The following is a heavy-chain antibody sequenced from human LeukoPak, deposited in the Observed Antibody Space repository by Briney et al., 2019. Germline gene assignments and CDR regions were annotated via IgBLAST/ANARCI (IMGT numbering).Heavy chain of an antibody. V-gene: IGHV3-23*01. D-gene: IGHD3-10*02. CDR1: GFTFSNYA. CDR3: AELGITMIGGV. Sequence: GGSLRLSCAASGFTFSNYAMSWVRQAPGKGLEWVSSITYSGVNRYYADSVKGRFTISRDNAKNSLYLQMNSLRAEDTAVYYCAELGITMIGGVWGKGTTVTISS. J-gene: IGHJ6*04. CDR2: ITYSGVNR.